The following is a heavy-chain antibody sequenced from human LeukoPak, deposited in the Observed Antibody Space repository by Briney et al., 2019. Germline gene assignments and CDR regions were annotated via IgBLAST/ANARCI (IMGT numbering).Heavy chain of an antibody. D-gene: IGHD3-3*02. CDR3: ASWSIAFRLVDY. CDR1: GGSISSGGYY. V-gene: IGHV4-30-2*02. CDR2: IYHSGST. J-gene: IGHJ4*02. Sequence: SETLSLTCTVSGGSISSGGYYWSWIRQPPGKGLEWIGYIYHSGSTYYNPSLKSRVTISVGRSKNQFSLKLSSVTAADTAVYYCASWSIAFRLVDYWGQGTLVTVSS.